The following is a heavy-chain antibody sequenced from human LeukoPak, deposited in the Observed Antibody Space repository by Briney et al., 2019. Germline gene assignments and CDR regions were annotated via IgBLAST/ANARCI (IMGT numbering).Heavy chain of an antibody. J-gene: IGHJ3*02. CDR3: ARPQHDALDI. CDR2: IYYSGGT. CDR1: GAXISSYH. D-gene: IGHD1-1*01. Sequence: SETLSLTCTVSGAXISSYHCSWVRQAPGKGLEWIGYIYYSGGTNYNPSLKSRVTISVDTSKSQFSLKLSSVTAADTAVYYCARPQHDALDIWGQGTMVTVSS. V-gene: IGHV4-59*08.